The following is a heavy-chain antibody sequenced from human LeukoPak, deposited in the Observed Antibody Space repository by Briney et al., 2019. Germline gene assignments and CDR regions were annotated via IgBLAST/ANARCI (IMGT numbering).Heavy chain of an antibody. CDR3: ARTTSSWGNWFDP. J-gene: IGHJ5*02. D-gene: IGHD6-13*01. Sequence: ASVKVSCKASGYTFTSYDINWVRQATGQGLEWMGWMNPNSGNTGYAQKFQGRVTMTRNTSISTAYMELSSLRSEDTAVYYCARTTSSWGNWFDPWGQGTQVTVSS. CDR1: GYTFTSYD. CDR2: MNPNSGNT. V-gene: IGHV1-8*01.